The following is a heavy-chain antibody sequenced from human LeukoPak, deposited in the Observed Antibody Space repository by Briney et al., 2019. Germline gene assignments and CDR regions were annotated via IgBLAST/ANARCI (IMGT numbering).Heavy chain of an antibody. CDR1: GYTFTSYG. J-gene: IGHJ5*02. Sequence: ASVKVSCKASGYTFTSYGISWVRQAPGQGLEWMGWISAYNGNTNYAQKLQGRVTMTTDTSTSTAYMELRSLRSDDTAVYYCARPTEYIAGAGTSFGFDPWGQGTLVTVSS. CDR3: ARPTEYIAGAGTSFGFDP. D-gene: IGHD6-19*01. CDR2: ISAYNGNT. V-gene: IGHV1-18*01.